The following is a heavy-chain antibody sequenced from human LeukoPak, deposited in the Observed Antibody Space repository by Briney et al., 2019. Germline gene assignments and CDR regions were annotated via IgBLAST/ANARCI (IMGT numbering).Heavy chain of an antibody. D-gene: IGHD3-16*01. CDR3: ARHIIMITFGSAFDI. CDR1: GGSISSGSYY. J-gene: IGHJ3*02. Sequence: PSETLSLTCTVSGGSISSGSYYWSWFRQPAGKGLEWIGRIYTSGSTNYNPSLKSRVTISVDTSKNQFSLKLSSVTAADTAVYYCARHIIMITFGSAFDIWGQGTMVTVSS. CDR2: IYTSGST. V-gene: IGHV4-61*02.